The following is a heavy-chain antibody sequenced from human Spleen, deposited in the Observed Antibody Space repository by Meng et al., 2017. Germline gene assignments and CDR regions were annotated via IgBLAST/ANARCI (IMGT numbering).Heavy chain of an antibody. CDR2: INHSGST. V-gene: IGHV4-34*01. J-gene: IGHJ4*02. CDR1: GGSFSYYY. CDR3: ARGPTTMAHDFDY. D-gene: IGHD4-11*01. Sequence: QVQLQQWGVGLLKPSETLSLTCVVPGGSFSYYYWSWIRQPPGKGLEWIGEINHSGSTNYNPSLESRATISVDTSQNNLSLKLSSVTAADSAVYYCARGPTTMAHDFDYWGQGTLVTVSS.